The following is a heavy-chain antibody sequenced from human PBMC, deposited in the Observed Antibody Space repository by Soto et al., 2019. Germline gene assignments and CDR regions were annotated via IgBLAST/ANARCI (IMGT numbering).Heavy chain of an antibody. J-gene: IGHJ6*02. CDR1: GFTFSNAW. CDR2: IKSKTDGGTT. D-gene: IGHD3-3*01. V-gene: IGHV3-15*01. Sequence: PGGSLRLSCAACGFTFSNAWMSWVRQAPGKGLEWVGRIKSKTDGGTTDYAAPVKGRFTISRDDSKNTLYLQMNSLKTEDTAVYYCTAYYDFWSGYTHYGMDVWGQGTTVTVSS. CDR3: TAYYDFWSGYTHYGMDV.